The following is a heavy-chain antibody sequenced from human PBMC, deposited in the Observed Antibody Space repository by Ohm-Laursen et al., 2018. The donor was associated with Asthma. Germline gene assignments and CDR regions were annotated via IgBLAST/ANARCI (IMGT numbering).Heavy chain of an antibody. Sequence: RSLRLSCTASGFTFDAYALHWVRQAPGRGLEWVSGITWNSANIGYADSVRGRFTISRDNTKNSLYLQMNSLREEDTALYYCAKVGTAARPDRYCGGDCYAFFDYWGQGTVVTVSS. D-gene: IGHD2-21*01. J-gene: IGHJ4*02. V-gene: IGHV3-9*01. CDR1: GFTFDAYA. CDR2: ITWNSANI. CDR3: AKVGTAARPDRYCGGDCYAFFDY.